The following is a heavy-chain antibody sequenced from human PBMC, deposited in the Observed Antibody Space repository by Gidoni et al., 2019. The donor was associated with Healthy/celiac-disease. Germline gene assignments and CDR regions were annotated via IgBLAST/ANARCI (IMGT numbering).Heavy chain of an antibody. CDR1: GGSSSGDY. D-gene: IGHD3-10*01. J-gene: IGHJ5*02. CDR2: INHRGST. V-gene: IGHV4-34*01. CDR3: ARDPSGSYLLGGGDWFDP. Sequence: QVPLQQSGAGLVKPSEPLSLTCAVYGGSSSGDYWSWIRQPPGTGLEWLGEINHRGSTNYTPSLKSRVTISVDTSKNQFSLKLSSVTAADTAVYYCARDPSGSYLLGGGDWFDPWGQGTLVPVSS.